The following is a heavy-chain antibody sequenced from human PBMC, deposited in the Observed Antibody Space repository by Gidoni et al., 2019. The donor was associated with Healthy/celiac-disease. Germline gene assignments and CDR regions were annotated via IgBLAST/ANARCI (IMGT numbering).Heavy chain of an antibody. V-gene: IGHV1-8*01. CDR1: GYTFTSYD. D-gene: IGHD6-19*01. CDR2: MNPNSGNT. CDR3: ARGRRSSGWYRSWFDP. Sequence: QVQLVQSGAEVKKPGASAKVSCKASGYTFTSYDINWVRQATGQGLEWMGWMNPNSGNTGYAQKFQGRVTMTRNTSISTAYMELSSLRSEDTAVYYCARGRRSSGWYRSWFDPWGQGTLVTVSS. J-gene: IGHJ5*02.